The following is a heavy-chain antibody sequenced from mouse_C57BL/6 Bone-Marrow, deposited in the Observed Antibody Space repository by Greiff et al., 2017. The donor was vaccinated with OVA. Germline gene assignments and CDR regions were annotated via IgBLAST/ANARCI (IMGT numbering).Heavy chain of an antibody. CDR2: IYPGDGDT. V-gene: IGHV1-82*01. CDR3: AGPSVVAANAMDY. Sequence: QVQLQQSGPELVKPGASVKISCKASGYAFSSSWMNWVKQRPGKGLEWIGRIYPGDGDTNYHGKFKGKATVTADKSSSTAYMQLSSLTSEDSSVYLCAGPSVVAANAMDYWGQGTSVTVSS. CDR1: GYAFSSSW. J-gene: IGHJ4*01. D-gene: IGHD1-1*01.